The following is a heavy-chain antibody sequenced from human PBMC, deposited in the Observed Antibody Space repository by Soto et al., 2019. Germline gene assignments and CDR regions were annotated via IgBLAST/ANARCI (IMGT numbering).Heavy chain of an antibody. V-gene: IGHV4-34*01. CDR2: INHSGST. J-gene: IGHJ4*02. D-gene: IGHD3-22*01. CDR3: ARGRGEDDREEYFDY. Sequence: SETLSLTCAVYGGSFSGYYWSWIRQPPGKGLEWIGEINHSGSTNYNPSLKSRVTISVDTSKNQFSLKLSSVTAADTAVYYCARGRGEDDREEYFDYWGQGTLVTVSS. CDR1: GGSFSGYY.